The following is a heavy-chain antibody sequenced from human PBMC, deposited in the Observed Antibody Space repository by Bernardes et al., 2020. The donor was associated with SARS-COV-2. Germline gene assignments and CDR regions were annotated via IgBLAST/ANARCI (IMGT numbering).Heavy chain of an antibody. J-gene: IGHJ4*02. V-gene: IGHV3-30-3*01. CDR2: ISYDGTTK. D-gene: IGHD6-19*01. Sequence: SLRLSCAASGFNFRNYAMHWVRQAPGKGLEWVAIISYDGTTKYNTDSVKGRFTISRDNSKNTLFLQMTSLTTEDTAVYYCAREWEDYSSSLFDYWGQGTLVTVSS. CDR1: GFNFRNYA. CDR3: AREWEDYSSSLFDY.